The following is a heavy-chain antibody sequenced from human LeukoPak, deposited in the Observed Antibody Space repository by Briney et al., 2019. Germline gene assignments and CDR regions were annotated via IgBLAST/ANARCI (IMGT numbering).Heavy chain of an antibody. CDR3: ARAPSGYYPYFDY. V-gene: IGHV3-30*04. CDR1: AFTFSSYT. D-gene: IGHD3-3*01. Sequence: PGGSLRLSCAASAFTFSSYTMHWVRQAPGKGLEWVAVISYDGSDKYYADSVKGRFTISRDNSKNTLYLQMNTLRAEDATMYYCARAPSGYYPYFDYWGQGTLVTVSS. CDR2: ISYDGSDK. J-gene: IGHJ4*02.